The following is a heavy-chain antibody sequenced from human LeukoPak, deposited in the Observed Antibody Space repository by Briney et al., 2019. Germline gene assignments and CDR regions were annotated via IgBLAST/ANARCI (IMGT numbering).Heavy chain of an antibody. V-gene: IGHV3-48*02. CDR2: INSGSSTI. Sequence: SGGSLRLSCAASGLTFSSYSMNWVRQTPGKGLVWVSYINSGSSTIYYADSVKGRFTISRDNAKNSLYLQMNSLRDEDTAVYYCARDRHSTGWYYFDYWGQGTLVTVSS. CDR3: ARDRHSTGWYYFDY. D-gene: IGHD6-19*01. CDR1: GLTFSSYS. J-gene: IGHJ4*02.